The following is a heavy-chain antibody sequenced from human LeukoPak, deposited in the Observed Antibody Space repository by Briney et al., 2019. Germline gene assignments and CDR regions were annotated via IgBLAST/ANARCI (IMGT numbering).Heavy chain of an antibody. CDR2: TYSGGTT. J-gene: IGHJ4*02. CDR3: ARESPTTVTYFDY. D-gene: IGHD4-17*01. Sequence: GGSLRLSCAASGLTVMSSHMTLVRQAPGEGLEWVSVTYSGGTTSYADSVKDRFTSSRDNSKNTHYLQMNSLRVEDTAVYYCARESPTTVTYFDYWGQGTLVTVSS. V-gene: IGHV3-66*01. CDR1: GLTVMSSH.